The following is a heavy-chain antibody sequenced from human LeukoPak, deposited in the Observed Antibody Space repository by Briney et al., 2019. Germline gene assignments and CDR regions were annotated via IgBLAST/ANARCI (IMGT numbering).Heavy chain of an antibody. J-gene: IGHJ4*02. Sequence: PGGSLRLSCAASGFTFSTYWMNWVRQAPGKGLEWVANIKQDGGEKYYVDSVKGRFTISRDNAKSSLYLQMNSLRAEDTAVYYCARENQAMRQLVLGYWGQGTLVTVSS. V-gene: IGHV3-7*01. CDR2: IKQDGGEK. CDR3: ARENQAMRQLVLGY. CDR1: GFTFSTYW. D-gene: IGHD6-13*01.